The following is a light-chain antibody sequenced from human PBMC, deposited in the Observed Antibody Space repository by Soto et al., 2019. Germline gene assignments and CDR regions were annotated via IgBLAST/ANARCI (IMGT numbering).Light chain of an antibody. CDR1: SSNIGGTNY. CDR2: SNN. V-gene: IGLV1-47*02. Sequence: QSVLTQPHSASGTTGQRVFISCSGSSSNIGGTNYAYWYQQLPGAAPKLLMHSNNLRPSGVPERISGSKSGTSASLAISGRRSEDEAVYYCASWDDRLGAVIFGGGTKVTVL. CDR3: ASWDDRLGAVI. J-gene: IGLJ2*01.